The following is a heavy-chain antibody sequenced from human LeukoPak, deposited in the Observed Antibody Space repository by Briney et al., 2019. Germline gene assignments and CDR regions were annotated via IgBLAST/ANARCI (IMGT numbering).Heavy chain of an antibody. D-gene: IGHD3/OR15-3a*01. CDR3: ARDDFWQHAFDI. CDR2: IYYSGST. CDR1: GGSISSSSYY. Sequence: SETLSLTCTVSGGSISSSSYYWGWIRQPPGKGLEWIGSIYYSGSTYYNPSLKSRVTISVDTSKNQFSLKLSSVTAADTAVYYCARDDFWQHAFDIWGQGTMVTVSS. V-gene: IGHV4-39*07. J-gene: IGHJ3*02.